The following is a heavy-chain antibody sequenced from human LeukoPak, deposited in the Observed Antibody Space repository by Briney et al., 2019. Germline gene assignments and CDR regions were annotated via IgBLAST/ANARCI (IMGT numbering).Heavy chain of an antibody. Sequence: SETLSLTCAVSGGSISSSNWWSWVRQPPGKGLEWIGEIYHSGSTNYNPSLKSRVTISVDKSKNQFSLKLSSVTAADTAVYYCARSHGSGSYYNLNDYWGQGTLVTVSS. J-gene: IGHJ4*02. D-gene: IGHD3-10*01. CDR3: ARSHGSGSYYNLNDY. CDR2: IYHSGST. V-gene: IGHV4-4*02. CDR1: GGSISSSNW.